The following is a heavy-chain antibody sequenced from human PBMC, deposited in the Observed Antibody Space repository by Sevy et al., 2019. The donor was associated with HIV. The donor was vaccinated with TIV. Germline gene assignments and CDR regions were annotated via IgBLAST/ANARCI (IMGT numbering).Heavy chain of an antibody. D-gene: IGHD5-18*01. CDR2: IRSKANSYAT. J-gene: IGHJ4*02. CDR1: GFTFSGSA. CDR3: TRHPDSWIQLWFDY. Sequence: GGSLRLSCAASGFTFSGSAMHWLRQASGKGLEWVGSIRSKANSYATAYAASVKGRFTISRDDSKNTAYLQMNSLKTEDTAVYYCTRHPDSWIQLWFDYWGQRTLVTVSS. V-gene: IGHV3-73*01.